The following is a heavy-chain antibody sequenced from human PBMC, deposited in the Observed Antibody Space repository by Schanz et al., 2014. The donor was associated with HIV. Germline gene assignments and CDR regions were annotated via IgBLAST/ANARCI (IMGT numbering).Heavy chain of an antibody. J-gene: IGHJ4*02. CDR2: ISWSSGNI. Sequence: EVQLVESGGGLVQPGRSLRLSCAGSGFTFGNYAMHWVRQAPRKGLEWVSGISWSSGNIGYADSVKGRFTISRDNAKNSLYLQMNSLRREDTAFYYCAKGVSVAGSSYYFDYWGQGALVTVSS. D-gene: IGHD6-19*01. V-gene: IGHV3-9*01. CDR1: GFTFGNYA. CDR3: AKGVSVAGSSYYFDY.